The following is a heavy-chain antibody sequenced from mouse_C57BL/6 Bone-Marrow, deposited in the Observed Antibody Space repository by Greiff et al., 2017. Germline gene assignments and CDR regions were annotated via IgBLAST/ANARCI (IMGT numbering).Heavy chain of an antibody. CDR2: IYPRSGNT. Sequence: VMLVESGAELARPGASVKLSCKASGYTFTSYGISWVKQSTGQGLEWIGEIYPRSGNTYYNEKFKGKATLTADKSSSTAYMELRRLTSEDSAVYFCAREDLDYWGQGTTLTVSS. CDR1: GYTFTSYG. J-gene: IGHJ2*01. V-gene: IGHV1-81*01. CDR3: AREDLDY.